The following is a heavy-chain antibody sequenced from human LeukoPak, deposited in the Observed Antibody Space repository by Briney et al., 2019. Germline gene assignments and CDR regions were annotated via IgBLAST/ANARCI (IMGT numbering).Heavy chain of an antibody. D-gene: IGHD5-12*01. V-gene: IGHV4-4*02. Sequence: PSETLSLTCAVSGGSISSSNWWSWVRQPPGKGLEWIGEIYHSGSTNYNPSLKSRVTISVDKSKNQFSLKLSSVTAADTAVYYCARGKKRGYSGSFFDYWGQGTLVTVSS. CDR3: ARGKKRGYSGSFFDY. CDR1: GGSISSSNW. J-gene: IGHJ4*02. CDR2: IYHSGST.